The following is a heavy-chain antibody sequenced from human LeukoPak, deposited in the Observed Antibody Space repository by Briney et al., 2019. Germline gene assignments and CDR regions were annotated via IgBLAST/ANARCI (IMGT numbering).Heavy chain of an antibody. CDR2: FGISSGNT. D-gene: IGHD2-2*01. CDR3: TRDTKYAFDN. Sequence: GGALRLSCAASGFTFSDYSMNWVRQAPGKGLEWISYFGISSGNTKYAESVKGRFTISGDKAKNSLYIQMNSLRVEDTAVYYCTRDTKYAFDNWGQGTLVTVSS. CDR1: GFTFSDYS. J-gene: IGHJ4*02. V-gene: IGHV3-48*01.